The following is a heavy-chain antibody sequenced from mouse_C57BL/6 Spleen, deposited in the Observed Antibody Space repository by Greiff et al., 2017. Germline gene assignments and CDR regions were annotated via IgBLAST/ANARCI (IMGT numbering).Heavy chain of an antibody. CDR1: GFTFSDYY. J-gene: IGHJ2*01. CDR3: AREVYGYDGDYFDY. Sequence: EVKVVESEGGLVQPGSSMKLSCTASGFTFSDYYMAWVRQVPEKGLEWVANINYDGSSTYYLDSLKSRFIISRDNAKNILYLQMSSLKSEDTATYYCAREVYGYDGDYFDYWGQGTTLTVSS. V-gene: IGHV5-16*01. D-gene: IGHD2-2*01. CDR2: INYDGSST.